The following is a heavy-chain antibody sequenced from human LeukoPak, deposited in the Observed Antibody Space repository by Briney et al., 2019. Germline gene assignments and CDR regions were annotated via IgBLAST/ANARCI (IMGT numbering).Heavy chain of an antibody. CDR1: GFTFSSYE. CDR2: IRNNGSTI. Sequence: GGSLRLSCAASGFTFSSYEMNWVRQAPGKGLEWVSYIRNNGSTIYYADSVKGRFTISRDNAKNSLYLQMNSLRAEDTAVYYCARDVRTNYGMDVWGQGTTVTVSS. D-gene: IGHD3-10*01. CDR3: ARDVRTNYGMDV. V-gene: IGHV3-48*03. J-gene: IGHJ6*02.